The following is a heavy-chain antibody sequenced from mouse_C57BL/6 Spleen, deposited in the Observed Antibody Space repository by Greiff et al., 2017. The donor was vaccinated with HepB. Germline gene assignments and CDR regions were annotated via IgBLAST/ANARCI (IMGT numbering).Heavy chain of an antibody. CDR3: ARILYYYGSTMDY. J-gene: IGHJ4*01. D-gene: IGHD1-1*01. Sequence: DVHLVESGGDLVKPGGSLKLSCAASGFTFSSYGMSWVRQTPDKRLEWVATISSGGSYTYYPDSVKGRFTISRDNAKNTLYLQMSSLKSEDTAMYYCARILYYYGSTMDYWGQGTSVTVSS. V-gene: IGHV5-6*01. CDR1: GFTFSSYG. CDR2: ISSGGSYT.